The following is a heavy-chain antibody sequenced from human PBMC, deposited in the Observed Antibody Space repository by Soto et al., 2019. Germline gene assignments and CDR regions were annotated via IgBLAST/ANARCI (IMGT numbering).Heavy chain of an antibody. Sequence: PWGPLRLSCAASGFTFSSYSMNWVRQAPGKGLEWVSVIYSGGSTYYADSVKGRFTISRDNSKNTLYLQMNSLRAEDTAVYYCARDRVESGYPEYFQHWGQGTLVPVSS. V-gene: IGHV3-53*01. D-gene: IGHD3-22*01. J-gene: IGHJ1*01. CDR3: ARDRVESGYPEYFQH. CDR2: IYSGGST. CDR1: GFTFSSYS.